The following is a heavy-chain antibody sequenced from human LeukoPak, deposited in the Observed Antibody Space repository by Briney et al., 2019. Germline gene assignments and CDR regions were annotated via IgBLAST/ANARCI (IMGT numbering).Heavy chain of an antibody. CDR1: GFTFSDYY. D-gene: IGHD6-13*01. V-gene: IGHV3-11*04. CDR3: ARSRIGYSSSWSLAD. Sequence: GGSLRLSCAASGFTFSDYYMSWIRQAPGKGLEWVSYISSSGSTIYYADSVKGRFTISRDNAKNTLYLQMNSLRAEDTAVYYCARSRIGYSSSWSLADWGQGTLVTVSS. CDR2: ISSSGSTI. J-gene: IGHJ4*02.